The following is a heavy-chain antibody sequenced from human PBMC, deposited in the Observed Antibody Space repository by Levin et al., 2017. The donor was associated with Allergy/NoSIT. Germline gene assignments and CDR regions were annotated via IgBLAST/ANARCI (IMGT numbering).Heavy chain of an antibody. Sequence: GESLKISCKGSGYSFTSYWIGWVRQMPGKGLEWMGIIYPGDSDTRYSPSFQGQVTISADKSISTAYLQWSSLKASDTAMYYCARQRTAAGVFYWYFDLWGRGTLVTVSS. CDR3: ARQRTAAGVFYWYFDL. D-gene: IGHD6-13*01. CDR1: GYSFTSYW. V-gene: IGHV5-51*01. CDR2: IYPGDSDT. J-gene: IGHJ2*01.